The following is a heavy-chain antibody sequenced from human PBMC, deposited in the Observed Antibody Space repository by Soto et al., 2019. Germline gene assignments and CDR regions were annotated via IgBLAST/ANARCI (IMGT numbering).Heavy chain of an antibody. J-gene: IGHJ5*02. Sequence: QVQLQESGPGLVRPWETLSLTCSVSGDSVSSGDYYWSWILQPPGKGLEWIGHVYFSGSTNYMPSLKSRLTMSVDTAKNQFSLKLNSVTAADTAVYYCARIPVDTYMIYWSDPWGQGTQVTVSS. CDR1: GDSVSSGDYY. CDR2: VYFSGST. CDR3: ARIPVDTYMIYWSDP. V-gene: IGHV4-61*08. D-gene: IGHD3-16*01.